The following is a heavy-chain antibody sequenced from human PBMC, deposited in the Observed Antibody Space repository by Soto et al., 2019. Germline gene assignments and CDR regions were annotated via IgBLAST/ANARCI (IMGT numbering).Heavy chain of an antibody. V-gene: IGHV5-10-1*01. CDR2: IDPSDSYT. CDR3: ARHRSSYSNSDSNWFDS. D-gene: IGHD4-4*01. CDR1: GYSFTNYL. J-gene: IGHJ5*01. Sequence: PGESRKISCEGSGYSFTNYLITWVRQMPGKGLEWMGNIDPSDSYTNYSPSFQGLVVVSADKSVTTAYLQWNSLKTSDSAMYYCARHRSSYSNSDSNWFDSWGQGTLVTVSS.